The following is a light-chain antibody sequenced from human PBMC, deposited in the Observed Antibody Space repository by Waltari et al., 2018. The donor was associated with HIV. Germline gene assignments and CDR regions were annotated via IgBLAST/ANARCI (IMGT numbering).Light chain of an antibody. Sequence: SYELTQPPPVSVSLGQPASTPCTGGNMGAHFGCWYQQKPGLAPVLVSYQGNKRPSGIPERFSGSNSGNTATLTISGTQAMDEADYYCQAWDSSTVVFGGGTKLTVL. CDR3: QAWDSSTVV. CDR1: NMGAHF. J-gene: IGLJ2*01. V-gene: IGLV3-1*01. CDR2: QGN.